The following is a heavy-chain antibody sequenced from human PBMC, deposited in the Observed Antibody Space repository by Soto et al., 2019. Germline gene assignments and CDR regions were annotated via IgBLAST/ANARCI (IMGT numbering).Heavy chain of an antibody. V-gene: IGHV1-3*05. J-gene: IGHJ4*02. CDR1: GYTFSTHA. D-gene: IGHD5-18*01. CDR2: INVGNGNT. CDR3: ARDGGGYSYPEDY. Sequence: QVQLVQSGGEEKKPGASVKGSCRASGYTFSTHAMHWVRQAPGQGLEWMGWINVGNGNTKYSEKFQGRVTITRDTSASTVYMELSSLRSEDTAVYYCARDGGGYSYPEDYWGQGTLVTVSS.